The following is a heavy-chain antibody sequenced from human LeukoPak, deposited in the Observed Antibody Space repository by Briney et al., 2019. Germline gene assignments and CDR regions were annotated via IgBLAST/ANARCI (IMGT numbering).Heavy chain of an antibody. V-gene: IGHV3-53*01. D-gene: IGHD1-1*01. Sequence: PGGSLRLSCAASGLAVSSYYMSWVRQAAGKRLEWVSAIFRDGSTSHADSVKGRFTISRDNSRNTVYLQMNSLRAGDTALYYCATEFWNDWGRGTLVTVSS. J-gene: IGHJ4*02. CDR3: ATEFWND. CDR1: GLAVSSYY. CDR2: IFRDGST.